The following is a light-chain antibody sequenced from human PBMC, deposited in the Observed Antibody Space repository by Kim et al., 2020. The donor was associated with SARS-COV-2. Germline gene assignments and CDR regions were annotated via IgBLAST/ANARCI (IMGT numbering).Light chain of an antibody. Sequence: GQRLFISCSGSSSNIGSNYVYWYQQLPGTAPKLLIYSNNQRPSGVPDRFSGSKSGTSASLAISGLRSEDEADYYCAAWDDSLSGWVFGGGTQLTVL. CDR2: SNN. J-gene: IGLJ3*02. CDR1: SSNIGSNY. V-gene: IGLV1-47*02. CDR3: AAWDDSLSGWV.